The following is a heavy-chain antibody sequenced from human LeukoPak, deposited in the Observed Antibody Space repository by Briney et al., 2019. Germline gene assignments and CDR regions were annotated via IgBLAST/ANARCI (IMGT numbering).Heavy chain of an antibody. Sequence: GGSLRLSCAPSGFSFSTYSMNWVRQAPGKGLEWVSSISAASNYIYYADSVKGRFTISRDNAKNSLYLQMNSPRAEDTAVYYCARERLPDDYWGQGTLVTVSS. CDR2: ISAASNYI. CDR1: GFSFSTYS. J-gene: IGHJ4*02. CDR3: ARERLPDDY. D-gene: IGHD4-11*01. V-gene: IGHV3-21*01.